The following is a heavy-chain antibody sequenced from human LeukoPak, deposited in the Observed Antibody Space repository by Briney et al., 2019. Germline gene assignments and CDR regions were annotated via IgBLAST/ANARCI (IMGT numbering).Heavy chain of an antibody. CDR2: ISSDANHK. CDR1: GFTFSSNW. Sequence: GGSLRLSCVASGFTFSSNWMHGVRQAPGKGLVGVSHISSDANHKRYADSVKGRFTVARDNAKNTLYLQMNSLRVEDTAVYYCARDEHGSTDYWGQGTLVTVSS. J-gene: IGHJ4*02. D-gene: IGHD3-10*01. CDR3: ARDEHGSTDY. V-gene: IGHV3-74*01.